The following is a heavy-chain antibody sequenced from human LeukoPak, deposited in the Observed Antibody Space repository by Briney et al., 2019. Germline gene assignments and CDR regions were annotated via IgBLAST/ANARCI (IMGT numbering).Heavy chain of an antibody. J-gene: IGHJ6*02. D-gene: IGHD3-10*01. CDR3: ARDALDYYGSGRRLPYYYYGMDV. Sequence: SGTLSLTCAVSGGSISSSNWWSWVRQPPGKGLEWIGEIYHSGSTNYNPSLKSRVTISIDKSKNQFSLKLSSVTAADTAVYYCARDALDYYGSGRRLPYYYYGMDVRGQGTTVTVSS. CDR1: GGSISSSNW. CDR2: IYHSGST. V-gene: IGHV4-4*02.